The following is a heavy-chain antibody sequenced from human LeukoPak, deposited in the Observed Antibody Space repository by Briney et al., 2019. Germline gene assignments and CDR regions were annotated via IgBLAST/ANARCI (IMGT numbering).Heavy chain of an antibody. CDR3: ATYDSWSGYNIAY. CDR1: GFTLSSRW. Sequence: GGSLRLSCVVSGFTLSSRWMMWVRQAPGKGLEWMTNINRDGSEKNYVDSVKGRFTITRDNAENSLYLQMNSLKVEDAAIYYCATYDSWSGYNIAYWGQGTLVTVSS. CDR2: INRDGSEK. J-gene: IGHJ4*02. D-gene: IGHD3-3*01. V-gene: IGHV3-7*03.